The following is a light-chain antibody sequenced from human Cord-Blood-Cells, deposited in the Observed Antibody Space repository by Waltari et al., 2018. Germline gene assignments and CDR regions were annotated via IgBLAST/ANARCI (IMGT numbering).Light chain of an antibody. CDR1: QDISNY. Sequence: DIQMTQSPSSLSASVGDRVTITCQASQDISNYLNWYQQKPGKDPKLLIYDASNLETGVPSRFSGSGSGTDFTFTISSLQPEDIATYYCQQYDNLPTFGQATRLEIK. V-gene: IGKV1-33*01. CDR2: DAS. J-gene: IGKJ5*01. CDR3: QQYDNLPT.